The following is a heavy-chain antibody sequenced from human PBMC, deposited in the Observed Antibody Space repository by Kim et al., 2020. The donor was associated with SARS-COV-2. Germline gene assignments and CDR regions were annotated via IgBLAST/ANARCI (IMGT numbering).Heavy chain of an antibody. V-gene: IGHV1-3*01. Sequence: ASVKVSCKASGYTFTDYEIHWVRQAPGQGLEWMGWIGGGGGETTSSPKFQGRVTITRVTSANGAYMQLGGLTSEDTALYFCARGNNHWPLDYWGQGTLVTVSS. J-gene: IGHJ4*02. D-gene: IGHD1-1*01. CDR3: ARGNNHWPLDY. CDR2: IGGGGGET. CDR1: GYTFTDYE.